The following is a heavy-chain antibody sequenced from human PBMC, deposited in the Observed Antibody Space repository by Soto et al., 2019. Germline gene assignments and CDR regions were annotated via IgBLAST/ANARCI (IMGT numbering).Heavy chain of an antibody. J-gene: IGHJ3*02. Sequence: QVQLVQSGAEVKKPGASVKVSCKASGYTFTSYGISWVRQAPGQGLEWMGWISAYNGNTNYAQKLQGRVTMTTDTSTSTADMELRSLRSDDTAVYYCARGQHIVVVTASDAFDIWGQGTMVTVSS. CDR1: GYTFTSYG. D-gene: IGHD2-21*02. CDR2: ISAYNGNT. CDR3: ARGQHIVVVTASDAFDI. V-gene: IGHV1-18*01.